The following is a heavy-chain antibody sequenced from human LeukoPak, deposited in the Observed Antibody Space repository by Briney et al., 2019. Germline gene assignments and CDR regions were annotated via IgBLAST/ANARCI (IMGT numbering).Heavy chain of an antibody. J-gene: IGHJ4*02. D-gene: IGHD5-12*01. CDR1: GFTFSSYS. CDR3: VRGVSGDY. CDR2: ISSSSSNI. V-gene: IGHV3-48*04. Sequence: GGSLRLSCAASGFTFSSYSMNWVRQAPGKGLEWVSYISSSSSNIYYADSVKGRFTISRDNAKNLVYLEMNSQRADDTAVYYCVRGVSGDYWGQGNMVTVSS.